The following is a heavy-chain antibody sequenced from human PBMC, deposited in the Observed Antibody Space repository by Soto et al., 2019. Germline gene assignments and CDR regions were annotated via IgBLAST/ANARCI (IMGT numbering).Heavy chain of an antibody. D-gene: IGHD3-9*01. V-gene: IGHV4-34*01. CDR2: INHSGST. CDR1: GGSFSGYY. CDR3: ARGDRTIPPPLLRYFDWLLASGSMDV. J-gene: IGHJ6*02. Sequence: PWTLSLTCAVYGGSFSGYYWSWIRQPPGKVLEWIGEINHSGSTNYNPSLKSRVTISLDTSKNQFSLKLSSVTAADTAVYYCARGDRTIPPPLLRYFDWLLASGSMDVWGQGTTIAVS.